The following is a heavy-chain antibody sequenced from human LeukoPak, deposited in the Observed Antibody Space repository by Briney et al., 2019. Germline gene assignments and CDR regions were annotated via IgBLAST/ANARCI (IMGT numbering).Heavy chain of an antibody. CDR1: GYTFTNYN. D-gene: IGHD1-20*01. Sequence: ASVKVSCKASGYTFTNYNINWVRQAPGQGLEWMGWMNPNSGNTDYAQKFQGRVTMTRNTSISTAYMDLSSQRSEDTAVYYCARAGGITGATGNWFDPWGQGTLITVSS. J-gene: IGHJ5*02. CDR3: ARAGGITGATGNWFDP. CDR2: MNPNSGNT. V-gene: IGHV1-8*01.